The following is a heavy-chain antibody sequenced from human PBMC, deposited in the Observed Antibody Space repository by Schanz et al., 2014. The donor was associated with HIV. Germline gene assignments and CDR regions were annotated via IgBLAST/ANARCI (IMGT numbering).Heavy chain of an antibody. CDR3: AKGYTSSSVFNL. D-gene: IGHD6-6*01. J-gene: IGHJ2*01. CDR1: GFTFNVYG. Sequence: QVQLVESGGGVVRPWRSLRLSCTATGFTFNVYGMHWVRQAPGKGLEWVARISPDGDTQHYADSLKGRFTISRDNFKNTLDLQMDSLRPDDTAVYYCAKGYTSSSVFNLWGRGTLVTVSS. V-gene: IGHV3-30*18. CDR2: ISPDGDTQ.